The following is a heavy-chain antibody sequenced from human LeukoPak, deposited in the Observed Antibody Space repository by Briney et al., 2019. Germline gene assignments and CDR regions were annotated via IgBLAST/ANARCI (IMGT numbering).Heavy chain of an antibody. CDR3: ARLPVPAAVYDY. CDR2: ISDNGSTI. J-gene: IGHJ4*02. D-gene: IGHD2-2*01. Sequence: GGSLRLSCAASGFIFSDYYMSWIRQAPGKGLEWVSFISDNGSTIYYADSVKGRFTISRDNSKNTLYLQMNSLRAEDTAVYYCARLPVPAAVYDYWGQGTLVTVSS. CDR1: GFIFSDYY. V-gene: IGHV3-11*04.